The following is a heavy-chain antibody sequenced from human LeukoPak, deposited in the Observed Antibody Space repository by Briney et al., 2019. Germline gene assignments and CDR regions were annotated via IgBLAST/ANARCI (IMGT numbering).Heavy chain of an antibody. CDR3: TRGSNRDDSSDFDC. CDR1: GLIFKDAW. J-gene: IGHJ4*02. V-gene: IGHV3-15*07. CDR2: IRSNAYGGAT. D-gene: IGHD3-22*01. Sequence: GGSLRLSCAASGLIFKDAWMTWVRQAPGRGLEWVGRIRSNAYGGATESAAPVTGRFTISRDDSENTLHLQMNSLKIEDTAVYYCTRGSNRDDSSDFDCWGQGTLVTVSS.